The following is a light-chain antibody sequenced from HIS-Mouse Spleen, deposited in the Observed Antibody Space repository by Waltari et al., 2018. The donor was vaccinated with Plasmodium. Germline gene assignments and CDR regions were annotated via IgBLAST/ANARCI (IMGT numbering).Light chain of an antibody. CDR1: QSVSSY. J-gene: IGKJ4*01. CDR3: QQRSNWPRVLT. CDR2: DAA. V-gene: IGKV3-11*01. Sequence: IVLTQSPATLSLSPGERATLSCRASQSVSSYLAWYQQKPGQAPRPLIYDAANRATGIPARFSGSGSGTDFTLTISSLEPEDFAVYYCQQRSNWPRVLTFGGGTKVEIK.